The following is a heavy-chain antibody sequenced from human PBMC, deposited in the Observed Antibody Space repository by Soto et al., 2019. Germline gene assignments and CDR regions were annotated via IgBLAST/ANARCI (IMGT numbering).Heavy chain of an antibody. J-gene: IGHJ6*02. Sequence: GGSLRLSCAASGFTFSSYGMHWVRQAPGKGLEWVAVISYDGSNKYYADSVKGRFTISRDNSKNTLYLQMNSLRAEDTAVYYCAKAYYDQHPNYGMDVWGQGTTVTVSS. CDR3: AKAYYDQHPNYGMDV. D-gene: IGHD3-3*01. CDR2: ISYDGSNK. CDR1: GFTFSSYG. V-gene: IGHV3-30*18.